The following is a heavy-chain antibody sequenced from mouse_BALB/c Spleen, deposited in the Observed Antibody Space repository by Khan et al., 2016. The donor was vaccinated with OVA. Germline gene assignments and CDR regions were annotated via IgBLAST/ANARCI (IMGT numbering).Heavy chain of an antibody. V-gene: IGHV1S137*01. J-gene: IGHJ3*01. CDR3: ARGGRFDY. D-gene: IGHD3-3*01. CDR2: ISTYYGDA. Sequence: VQLQQSGAELVRPGVSVKISCKGSGYTFTDYAMHWVKQSHAKSLEWIGVISTYYGDASYNQKFKGKATMTVDKSSSTAYMELARLTSEDSAIYYCARGGRFDYWGQGTLVTVSA. CDR1: GYTFTDYA.